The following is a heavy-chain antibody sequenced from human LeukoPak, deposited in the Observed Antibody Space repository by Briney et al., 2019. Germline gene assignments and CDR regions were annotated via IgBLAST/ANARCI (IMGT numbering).Heavy chain of an antibody. V-gene: IGHV3-23*01. D-gene: IGHD2-2*01. Sequence: PGGSLRLSCAASGFTFSNYAMTWVRQAPGKGLEWASNVSHGGDYTYHADSVKGRFTISRDNFKNTLYLQMNSLKVEDTALYYCAKAIGQEVPAASRWYDPWGQGTLVTVSS. J-gene: IGHJ5*02. CDR2: VSHGGDYT. CDR3: AKAIGQEVPAASRWYDP. CDR1: GFTFSNYA.